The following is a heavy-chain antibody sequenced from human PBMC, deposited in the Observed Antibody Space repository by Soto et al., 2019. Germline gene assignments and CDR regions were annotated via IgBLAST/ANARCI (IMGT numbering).Heavy chain of an antibody. CDR1: GETLNSNP. D-gene: IGHD2-15*01. J-gene: IGHJ4*02. CDR3: ARKSGRDCHSGGGCFSLDV. Sequence: QVQLVQSGAEVKKPGSSLKVSCKVFGETLNSNPIGWVRQAPGQGLEWVGGIVPLSDRTNYAQELQGRVTVTADGYTSTVYMELSNLKSDDPDVYYCARKSGRDCHSGGGCFSLDVWGQGSLITVSS. CDR2: IVPLSDRT. V-gene: IGHV1-69*01.